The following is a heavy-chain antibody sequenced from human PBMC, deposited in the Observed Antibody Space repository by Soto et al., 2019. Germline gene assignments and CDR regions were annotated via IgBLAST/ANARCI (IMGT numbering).Heavy chain of an antibody. Sequence: GGSLRLSCAASGLTVSSNHMTWVRQAPGRGLEWVSFIYSGGSTYYADSVKGRFTISRDISRNTLYLQMNSLRAEDTAVYYCARHPHGVPDWGQGTLVTVSS. CDR3: ARHPHGVPD. D-gene: IGHD2-8*01. J-gene: IGHJ4*02. V-gene: IGHV3-66*04. CDR2: IYSGGST. CDR1: GLTVSSNH.